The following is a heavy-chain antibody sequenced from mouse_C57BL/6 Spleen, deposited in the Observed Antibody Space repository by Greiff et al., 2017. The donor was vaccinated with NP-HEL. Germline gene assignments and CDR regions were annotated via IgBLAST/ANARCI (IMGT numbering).Heavy chain of an antibody. Sequence: PVQQSGAELVRPGASVTLSCKASGYTFTDYEMHWVKQTPVHGLEWIGAIDPETGGTAYNQKFKGKAILTADKSSSTAYMELRSLTSEDSAVYYCTREAYYSNSNFDYWGQGTTLTVSS. CDR2: IDPETGGT. CDR1: GYTFTDYE. V-gene: IGHV1-15*01. J-gene: IGHJ2*01. D-gene: IGHD2-5*01. CDR3: TREAYYSNSNFDY.